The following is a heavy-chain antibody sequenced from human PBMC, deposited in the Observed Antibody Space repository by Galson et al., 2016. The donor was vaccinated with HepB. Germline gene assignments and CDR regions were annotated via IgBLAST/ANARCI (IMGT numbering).Heavy chain of an antibody. D-gene: IGHD1-26*01. Sequence: SVKVSCKASGYTFTSYYLHWVRKAPGQGLEWMGIINPSGGSTMYAQKFQGRVNMTRDSSTSTVYMELSGLRSEDTAVYYCARDFLVGARGYFDYWGQGTPVTVSS. CDR3: ARDFLVGARGYFDY. J-gene: IGHJ4*02. V-gene: IGHV1-46*01. CDR1: GYTFTSYY. CDR2: INPSGGST.